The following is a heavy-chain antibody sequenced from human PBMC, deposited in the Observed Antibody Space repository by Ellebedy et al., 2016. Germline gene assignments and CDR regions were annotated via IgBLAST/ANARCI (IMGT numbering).Heavy chain of an antibody. CDR3: AKGLSMIIVGRDAFDI. CDR2: ISWNGGSI. Sequence: SLKISCVASGFTSDDSAMHWVRQVPGKGLEWVSGISWNGGSIAYADSVKGRLTISRDNAKNSLYLQMNSLRTEDTALYYCAKGLSMIIVGRDAFDIWGQGTMVSVSS. V-gene: IGHV3-9*02. CDR1: GFTSDDSA. D-gene: IGHD3-22*01. J-gene: IGHJ3*02.